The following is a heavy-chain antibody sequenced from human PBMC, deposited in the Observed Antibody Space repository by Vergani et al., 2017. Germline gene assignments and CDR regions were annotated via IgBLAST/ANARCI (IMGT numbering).Heavy chain of an antibody. CDR1: GGSISSYY. Sequence: QVQLQESGPGLVKPSETLSLTCTVSGGSISSYYWSWIRQPPGKGLEWIGYIYYSGSTNYNPSLKSRVTISVDTSKNQFSLKLSSVTAADTAVYYCASCGYSYGFSYYYYYYGMDVWGQGTTVTVSS. J-gene: IGHJ6*02. CDR2: IYYSGST. D-gene: IGHD5-18*01. CDR3: ASCGYSYGFSYYYYYYGMDV. V-gene: IGHV4-59*01.